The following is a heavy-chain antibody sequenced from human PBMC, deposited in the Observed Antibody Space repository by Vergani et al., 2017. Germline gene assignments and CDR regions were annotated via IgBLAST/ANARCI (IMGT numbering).Heavy chain of an antibody. J-gene: IGHJ4*02. CDR3: VRDRGLCAGGRCYTEAWDY. Sequence: VQLVQSGGGLVQPGGSLRLSCAASGFSVRDQYMSWVRQAPGKGLEWVVGISFDGTNEYYPDLVKGRFTISRDIAKNTLYLQVRSLRLEDTGVYHCVRDRGLCAGGRCYTEAWDYWGQGTPVTVSS. V-gene: IGHV3-30-3*01. CDR1: GFSVRDQY. D-gene: IGHD2-2*02. CDR2: ISFDGTNE.